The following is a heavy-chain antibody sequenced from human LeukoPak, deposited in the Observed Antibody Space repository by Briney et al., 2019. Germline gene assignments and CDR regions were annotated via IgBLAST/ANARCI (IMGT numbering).Heavy chain of an antibody. Sequence: GGSLRLSCAASGFTFSDYWVSWVRQAPGKGLEWVANIKEDGSEKHYVDSVKGRFTISRDTAKNSLYLQMNSLRDEDTAVYYCARGGVPTGNGHFDNWGQGTLVTVSS. CDR1: GFTFSDYW. J-gene: IGHJ4*02. V-gene: IGHV3-7*01. D-gene: IGHD2-2*01. CDR2: IKEDGSEK. CDR3: ARGGVPTGNGHFDN.